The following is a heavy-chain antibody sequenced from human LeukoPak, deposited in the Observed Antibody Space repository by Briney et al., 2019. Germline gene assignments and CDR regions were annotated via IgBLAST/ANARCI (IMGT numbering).Heavy chain of an antibody. V-gene: IGHV4-39*07. Sequence: SETLSLTCAVSGGSISSGGYSWSWIRQPPGKGLEWIGSIYHSGSTYYNPSLKSRVTISVDTSKNQFSLKLSSVTAAGTAVYYCARGLYGSFDYWGQGTLVTVSS. CDR1: GGSISSGGYS. D-gene: IGHD2-8*02. CDR2: IYHSGST. J-gene: IGHJ4*02. CDR3: ARGLYGSFDY.